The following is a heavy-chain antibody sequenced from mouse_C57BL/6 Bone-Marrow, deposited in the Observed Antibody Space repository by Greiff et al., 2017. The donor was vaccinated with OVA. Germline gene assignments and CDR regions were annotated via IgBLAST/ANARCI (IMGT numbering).Heavy chain of an antibody. J-gene: IGHJ4*01. V-gene: IGHV1-64*01. Sequence: QVQLQQPGAELVKPGASVKLSCKASGYTFTSYWMHWVKQRPGQGLEWIGMIHPNSGSTNYNEKFKSKATLTVDKSSSTAYMQLSSLTSEDSAVYYCARTFYDYDGDLSMDYWGQGTSVTVSS. CDR2: IHPNSGST. CDR3: ARTFYDYDGDLSMDY. CDR1: GYTFTSYW. D-gene: IGHD2-4*01.